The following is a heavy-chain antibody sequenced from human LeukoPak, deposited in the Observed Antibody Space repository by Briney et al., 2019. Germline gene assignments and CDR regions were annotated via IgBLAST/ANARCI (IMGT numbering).Heavy chain of an antibody. J-gene: IGHJ4*02. CDR3: ATVSPISYYDILTGYFY. Sequence: ASVKVSCKVSGYTLTELSMHWVRQAPGKGLEWMGGFDPEDGETIYAQKFQGRVTMTEDTSTDTAYMELSSLRSEDTAVYYCATVSPISYYDILTGYFYWGQGTLVTVSS. CDR1: GYTLTELS. CDR2: FDPEDGET. D-gene: IGHD3-9*01. V-gene: IGHV1-24*01.